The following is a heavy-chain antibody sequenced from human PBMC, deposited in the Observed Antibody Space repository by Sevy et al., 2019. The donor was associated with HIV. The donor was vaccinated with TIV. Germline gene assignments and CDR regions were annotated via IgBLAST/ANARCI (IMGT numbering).Heavy chain of an antibody. D-gene: IGHD3-3*01. J-gene: IGHJ4*02. CDR2: IKSITDGGTT. Sequence: GGSLRLSCAASGFDFSNAWMTWVRQAPGKGLEWVGHIKSITDGGTTDYGAPVKGRFTISRHDSKNTPYLQMNSLKIEDTAVYCTADLFWTIDWGQGTRVTVSS. CDR3: TADLFWTID. CDR1: GFDFSNAW. V-gene: IGHV3-15*01.